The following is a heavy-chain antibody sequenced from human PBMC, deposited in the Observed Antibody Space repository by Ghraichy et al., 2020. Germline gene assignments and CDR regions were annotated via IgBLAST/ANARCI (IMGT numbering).Heavy chain of an antibody. CDR2: ISGSDGST. CDR1: GFTFSSYA. Sequence: GGSLRLSCAASGFTFSSYAMSWVRQAPGKGLEWVSAISGSDGSTYYADSVKGRFTISRDNSKNTLYLQMNSLRAEDTAVYYCVRRVYSSGWLFDYWGQGTLVTVSS. CDR3: VRRVYSSGWLFDY. D-gene: IGHD6-19*01. J-gene: IGHJ4*02. V-gene: IGHV3-23*01.